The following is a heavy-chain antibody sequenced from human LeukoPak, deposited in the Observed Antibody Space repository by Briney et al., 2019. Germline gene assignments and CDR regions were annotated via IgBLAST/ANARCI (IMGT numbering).Heavy chain of an antibody. J-gene: IGHJ4*02. D-gene: IGHD6-13*01. Sequence: GGSLRLSCAASGFTFSIYAMSWVRQAPGKGLEWVSAISGSGGSTYYADSVKGRFTISRDNSKNTLYLQMNSLRAEDTAVYYCAKSSTYSRARWPDYWGQGTLVTVSS. CDR2: ISGSGGST. CDR3: AKSSTYSRARWPDY. CDR1: GFTFSIYA. V-gene: IGHV3-23*01.